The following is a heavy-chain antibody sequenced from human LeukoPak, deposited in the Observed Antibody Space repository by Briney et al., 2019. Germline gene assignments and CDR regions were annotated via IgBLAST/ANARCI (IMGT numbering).Heavy chain of an antibody. CDR1: GYSFTGHY. D-gene: IGHD6-13*01. V-gene: IGHV1-2*02. J-gene: IGHJ4*02. Sequence: ASVKVSCKASGYSFTGHYMHWVRQAPGQGLEWMGWINPKSGGTKYAQKFQGRVTLTGDTSISTDYMEMSSLTSDDTAVYYCARGSGSSWFDYWGQGTLVTVSS. CDR3: ARGSGSSWFDY. CDR2: INPKSGGT.